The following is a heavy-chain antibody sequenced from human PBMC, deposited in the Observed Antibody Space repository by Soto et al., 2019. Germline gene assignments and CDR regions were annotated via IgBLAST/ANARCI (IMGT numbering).Heavy chain of an antibody. CDR2: IYPGDSDT. D-gene: IGHD3-9*01. J-gene: IGHJ3*02. V-gene: IGHV5-51*01. CDR1: GYSFTTYW. CDR3: AIAWGYFDSDAFDI. Sequence: GESLKISCQASGYSFTTYWIGWVRQMPGKGLEWMGIIYPGDSDTRYSPSFQGQVTISADKSISTAYLQWSSLKASDTAMYYCAIAWGYFDSDAFDIWGQGTMVTVSS.